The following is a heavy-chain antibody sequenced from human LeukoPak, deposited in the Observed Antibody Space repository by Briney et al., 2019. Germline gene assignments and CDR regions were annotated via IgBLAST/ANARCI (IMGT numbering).Heavy chain of an antibody. Sequence: PGGSLRLSCAASGFTFSNYAMSWVRQAPGKGLEWVSAINDSGGSTYYADSVKGRFTISRDNSKNTLYLQMNSLRAEDTAVYYCAKPAISSRGWYYDYWGQGSQVTVSS. CDR3: AKPAISSRGWYYDY. CDR1: GFTFSNYA. V-gene: IGHV3-23*01. CDR2: INDSGGST. D-gene: IGHD6-19*01. J-gene: IGHJ4*02.